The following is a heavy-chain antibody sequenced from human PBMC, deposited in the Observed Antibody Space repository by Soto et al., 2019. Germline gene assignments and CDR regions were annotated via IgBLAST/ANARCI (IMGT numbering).Heavy chain of an antibody. D-gene: IGHD3-3*01. CDR1: GYTFTGYY. Sequence: ASVKVSCKASGYTFTGYYMHWVRQAPGQGLEWMGWINPNSGGTNYAQKFQGRVTMTRDTSISTAYMELSRLRSDDTAVYYCARSCITIFGVVRYYYGMDVWGQGTTVTVSS. CDR2: INPNSGGT. J-gene: IGHJ6*02. V-gene: IGHV1-2*02. CDR3: ARSCITIFGVVRYYYGMDV.